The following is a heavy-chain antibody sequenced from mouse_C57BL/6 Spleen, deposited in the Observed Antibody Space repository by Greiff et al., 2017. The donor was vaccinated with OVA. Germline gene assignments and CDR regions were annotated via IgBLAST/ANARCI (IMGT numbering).Heavy chain of an antibody. CDR3: ARITTVLGDY. D-gene: IGHD1-1*01. CDR2: ISSGSSTI. J-gene: IGHJ2*01. CDR1: GFTFSDYG. V-gene: IGHV5-17*01. Sequence: VQLKESGGGLVKPGGSLKLSCAASGFTFSDYGMHWVRQAPEKGLEWVAYISSGSSTIYYADTVKGRFTISRDNAKNTLFLQMTSLRSEDTAMYYCARITTVLGDYWGQGTTLTVSS.